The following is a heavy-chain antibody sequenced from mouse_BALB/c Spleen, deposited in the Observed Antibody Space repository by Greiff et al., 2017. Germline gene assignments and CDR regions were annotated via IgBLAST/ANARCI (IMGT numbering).Heavy chain of an antibody. Sequence: QVQLKESGAELVRPGTSVKISCKASGYTFTNYWLGWVKQRPGHGLEWIGDIYPGGGYTNYNEKFKGKATLTADTSSSTAYMQLSSLTSEDSAVYFCARSYYYGSSLYFDYWGQGTTLTVSS. CDR1: GYTFTNYW. J-gene: IGHJ2*01. D-gene: IGHD1-1*01. V-gene: IGHV1-63*02. CDR2: IYPGGGYT. CDR3: ARSYYYGSSLYFDY.